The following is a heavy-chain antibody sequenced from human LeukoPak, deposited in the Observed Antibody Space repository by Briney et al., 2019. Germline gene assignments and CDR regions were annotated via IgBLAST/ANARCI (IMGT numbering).Heavy chain of an antibody. J-gene: IGHJ5*02. V-gene: IGHV4-34*01. CDR3: ARGGYCSSTSCYLHWFDP. CDR2: INHSGST. Sequence: SETLSLTCAVYGGSFSGYYWSWIRQPPGKGLEWIGEINHSGSTNYNPSLKSRVTISVDTSKNQFSLKLSSVTAADTAVYYCARGGYCSSTSCYLHWFDPWGQGTLVTISS. CDR1: GGSFSGYY. D-gene: IGHD2-2*01.